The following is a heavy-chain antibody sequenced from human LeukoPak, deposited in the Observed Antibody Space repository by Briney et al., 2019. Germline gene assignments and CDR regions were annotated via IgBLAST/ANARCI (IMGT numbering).Heavy chain of an antibody. CDR1: GFTFSSYR. CDR3: ATERAGERPRPLLSYYYMDV. V-gene: IGHV3-7*01. CDR2: IKQDGSEK. J-gene: IGHJ6*03. Sequence: HPGGSLRLSCAASGFTFSSYRMSWVRQAPGKGLEWVANIKQDGSEKHYVYSVKGRFTISRDNAKNSLYLQMNSLRAEDTAVYYCATERAGERPRPLLSYYYMDVWGKGTTVTISS. D-gene: IGHD3-16*01.